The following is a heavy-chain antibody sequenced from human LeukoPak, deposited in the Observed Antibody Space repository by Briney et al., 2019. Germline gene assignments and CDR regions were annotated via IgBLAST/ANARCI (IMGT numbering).Heavy chain of an antibody. Sequence: SETLSLTCTVSGGSISSYYWSWIRQPPGKGLEWIGYIFYSGGTNYNPSLKSRVTISVDTSKNQFSLKLSSVTAADTAVYYCARESRGWSYFDYWGQGTLVTVSS. V-gene: IGHV4-59*01. CDR1: GGSISSYY. J-gene: IGHJ4*02. CDR3: ARESRGWSYFDY. CDR2: IFYSGGT. D-gene: IGHD6-19*01.